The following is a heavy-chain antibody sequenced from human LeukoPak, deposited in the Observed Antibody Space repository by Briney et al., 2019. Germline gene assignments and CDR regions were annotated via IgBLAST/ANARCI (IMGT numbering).Heavy chain of an antibody. Sequence: GGSLRLSCVASGFTISSYWMHWVRQAPGKGLEWVANIKQDGSEKYYVDSVKGRFTISRDNAKNSLYLQMNSLRAEDTAVYYCARDKIVGATNFDYWGQGTLVTVSS. J-gene: IGHJ4*02. CDR1: GFTISSYW. V-gene: IGHV3-7*01. CDR3: ARDKIVGATNFDY. CDR2: IKQDGSEK. D-gene: IGHD1-26*01.